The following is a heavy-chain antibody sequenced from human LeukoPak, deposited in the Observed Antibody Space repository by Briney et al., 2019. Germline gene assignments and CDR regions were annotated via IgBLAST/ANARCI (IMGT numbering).Heavy chain of an antibody. CDR2: IRRSGSAM. V-gene: IGHV3-48*02. CDR1: GFTFSAYT. J-gene: IGHJ4*02. CDR3: ARDENWGFDS. D-gene: IGHD7-27*01. Sequence: GGPLSLPCTASGFTFSAYTMNWLRQAPGKALEWLSYIRRSGSAMQYADSVKGRFSISRDNSKNSLYLQLNSLRDEDTAVYYCARDENWGFDSWVQGTLVTVSS.